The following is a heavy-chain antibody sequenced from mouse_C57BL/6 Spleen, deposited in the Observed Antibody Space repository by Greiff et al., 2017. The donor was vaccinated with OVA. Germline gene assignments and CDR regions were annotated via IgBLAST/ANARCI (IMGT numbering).Heavy chain of an antibody. D-gene: IGHD2-4*01. V-gene: IGHV1-53*01. CDR3: ARPVYYDYDEWYFDV. CDR2: INPSNGGT. Sequence: VQLQQPGTELVKPGASVKLSCKASGYTFTSYWMHWVKQRPGQGLEWIGNINPSNGGTNYNEKFKSKATLTVDTSSSTAYMQLSSLTSEDSAVYYCARPVYYDYDEWYFDVWGTGTTVTVSS. CDR1: GYTFTSYW. J-gene: IGHJ1*03.